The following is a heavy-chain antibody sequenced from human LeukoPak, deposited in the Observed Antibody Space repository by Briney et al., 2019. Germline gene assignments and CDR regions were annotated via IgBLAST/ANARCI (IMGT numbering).Heavy chain of an antibody. D-gene: IGHD4-23*01. Sequence: GGSLRLSCAASGFTFSTFGMHWVRQAPGKGLEWVAFIRYDGFNKYYADSVKGRFTISRDDSKNTLYLQMNSLRAEDTAVYYCARGGAVVTLYYYYYMDVWGKGTTVTVSS. J-gene: IGHJ6*03. CDR2: IRYDGFNK. CDR3: ARGGAVVTLYYYYYMDV. V-gene: IGHV3-30*02. CDR1: GFTFSTFG.